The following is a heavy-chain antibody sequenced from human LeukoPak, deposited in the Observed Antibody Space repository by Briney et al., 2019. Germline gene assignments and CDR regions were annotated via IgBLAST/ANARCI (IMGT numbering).Heavy chain of an antibody. Sequence: GASVKVSCKASAYTFTDYYMHWVRQAPGQGLEWMGWINPNSGGTNSAQKFQGRVTMTRDTSIITAYMELSRLRSDDTAVYFCARGYYDSSDYEYFQHWGQGTLVTVSS. CDR1: AYTFTDYY. J-gene: IGHJ1*01. V-gene: IGHV1-2*02. CDR2: INPNSGGT. D-gene: IGHD3-22*01. CDR3: ARGYYDSSDYEYFQH.